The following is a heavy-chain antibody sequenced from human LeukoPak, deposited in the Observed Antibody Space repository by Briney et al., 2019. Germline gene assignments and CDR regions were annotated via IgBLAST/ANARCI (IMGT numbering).Heavy chain of an antibody. CDR2: IGVGGTT. D-gene: IGHD3-22*01. Sequence: GGSLRLSCAASGFTLSNYGMNWVRQAPGKGLEWVSRIGVGGTTYYADSVKGRFTISRDTSKNTLYVQMNSLRAEDTAVYYCAKAQGYYDCWGQGTLVTVSS. J-gene: IGHJ4*02. V-gene: IGHV3-23*01. CDR3: AKAQGYYDC. CDR1: GFTLSNYG.